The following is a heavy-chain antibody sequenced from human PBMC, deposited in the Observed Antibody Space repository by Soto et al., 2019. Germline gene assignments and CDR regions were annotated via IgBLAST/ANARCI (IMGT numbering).Heavy chain of an antibody. J-gene: IGHJ3*02. CDR2: IIPIFGTA. Sequence: QVQLVQSGAEVKKPGSSVKVSCKASGGTFSSYAISWVRQAPGQGLEWMGGIIPIFGTANYAQKFQGRVTMTADESTSTAYMERSSLRSEDTAVEYGARAETMIPQVGDAFDIWGQGTMVTVSS. CDR1: GGTFSSYA. CDR3: ARAETMIPQVGDAFDI. V-gene: IGHV1-69*01. D-gene: IGHD3-22*01.